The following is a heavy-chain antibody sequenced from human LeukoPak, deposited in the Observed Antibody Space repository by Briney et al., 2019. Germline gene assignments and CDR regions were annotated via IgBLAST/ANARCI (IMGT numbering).Heavy chain of an antibody. V-gene: IGHV4-38-2*02. CDR2: IYHSGST. CDR1: GYSISSGYF. J-gene: IGHJ5*02. D-gene: IGHD2-21*01. Sequence: LETLSLTCTVSGYSISSGYFWAWIRPPPGKGLEWIGNIYHSGSTFYNPSLKSRVTMSVDTSKNHFSLKLSSVTAADTALYYCARGLEVNLSLDPWGQGTLVTVSS. CDR3: ARGLEVNLSLDP.